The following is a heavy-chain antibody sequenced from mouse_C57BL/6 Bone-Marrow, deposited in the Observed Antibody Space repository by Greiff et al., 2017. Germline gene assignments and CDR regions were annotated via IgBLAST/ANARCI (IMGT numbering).Heavy chain of an antibody. CDR1: GFNIKDYY. CDR3: ARGYYYWYFDV. CDR2: IDPEDGET. J-gene: IGHJ1*03. D-gene: IGHD1-1*01. V-gene: IGHV14-2*01. Sequence: VQLQQSGAELVKPGASVKLSCTASGFNIKDYYMHWVKQRTEQGLEWIGRIDPEDGETKYARKFQGKATITADTSSNTAYLQLSSLTSEDTAVYYCARGYYYWYFDVWGTGTTVTVSS.